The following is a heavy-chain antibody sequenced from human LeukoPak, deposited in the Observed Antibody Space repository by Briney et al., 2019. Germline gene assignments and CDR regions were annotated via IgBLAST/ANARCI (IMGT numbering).Heavy chain of an antibody. D-gene: IGHD2-15*01. J-gene: IGHJ4*02. V-gene: IGHV3-30*02. CDR1: GFTFSSYG. Sequence: GGSLRLSCAASGFTFSSYGMHWVRQAPGKGLEWVAFIRYDGSNKYYADSVKGRFTISRDNSKNTLYLQMNSLRAEDTAVYYCAKDPGYCSGATCSPGDSWGQGTLVTVSS. CDR2: IRYDGSNK. CDR3: AKDPGYCSGATCSPGDS.